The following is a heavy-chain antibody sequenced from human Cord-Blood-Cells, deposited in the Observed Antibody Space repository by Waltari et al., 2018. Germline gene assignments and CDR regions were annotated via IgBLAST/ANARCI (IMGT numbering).Heavy chain of an antibody. D-gene: IGHD3-3*01. V-gene: IGHV4-59*11. CDR1: GGSISSHY. J-gene: IGHJ4*02. Sequence: QVQLQESGPGLVKPSETLSLTCTVSGGSISSHYWSWIRQPPGKGLEWIWYIYYSGSTNYNPSLKIRVTISVDTSKNQFSLKLSSVTAADTAVYYCARAANVWSGYYFDYWGQGTLVTVSS. CDR3: ARAANVWSGYYFDY. CDR2: IYYSGST.